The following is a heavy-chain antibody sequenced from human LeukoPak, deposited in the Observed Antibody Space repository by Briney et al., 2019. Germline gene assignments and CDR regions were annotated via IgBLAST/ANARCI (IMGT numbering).Heavy chain of an antibody. Sequence: ASVKVSCKASGYTFTGYYMHWVRQAPGQGLEWMGWINPNSGGTNYAQKFQGRITMTRDTSISTAYMELSRLRSDDTAVYYCARGYYGSGSDYLDYWGQGILVTVSS. CDR3: ARGYYGSGSDYLDY. CDR1: GYTFTGYY. J-gene: IGHJ4*02. CDR2: INPNSGGT. D-gene: IGHD3-10*01. V-gene: IGHV1-2*02.